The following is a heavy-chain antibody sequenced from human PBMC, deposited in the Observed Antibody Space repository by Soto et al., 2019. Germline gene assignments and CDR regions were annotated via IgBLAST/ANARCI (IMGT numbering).Heavy chain of an antibody. CDR1: GGSISSGGYY. J-gene: IGHJ4*02. Sequence: QVQLQESGPGLVKPSQTLSLTCTVSGGSISSGGYYWSWIRQHPGKGLEWIGYIYYSGSTYYNPSLKSRVTISVDTPKNQFPLKLSSVTAADTAVYYCARSSTVTTAIDYWGQGTLVTVSS. CDR3: ARSSTVTTAIDY. V-gene: IGHV4-31*03. D-gene: IGHD4-17*01. CDR2: IYYSGST.